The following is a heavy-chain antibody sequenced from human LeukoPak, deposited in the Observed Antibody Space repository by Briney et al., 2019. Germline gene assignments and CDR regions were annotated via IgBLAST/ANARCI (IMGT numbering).Heavy chain of an antibody. V-gene: IGHV4-30-4*01. D-gene: IGHD3-10*01. J-gene: IGHJ5*02. CDR2: IYYSGST. Sequence: SETLSLTCGVYGESFSDYYWSWIRQPPGKGLEWIGYIYYSGSTYYNPSLKSRVTISVDTSKNQFSLRLSSVTAADTAVYYCARGRHYGSGSYFDPWGQGTLVTVSS. CDR1: GESFSDYY. CDR3: ARGRHYGSGSYFDP.